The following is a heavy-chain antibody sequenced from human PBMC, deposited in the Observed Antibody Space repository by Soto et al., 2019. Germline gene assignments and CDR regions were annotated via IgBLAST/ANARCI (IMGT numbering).Heavy chain of an antibody. CDR1: GDSVSSNSAA. J-gene: IGHJ3*02. Sequence: PSQTLSLTCAIYGDSVSSNSAAWNWIRQSPSRGLEWLGRTYYRSKWYNDYAVSVKSRITINPDTSKNQFSLQLNSVTPEDTAVYYCARGYCSSTSCYTSAFDIWGQGTMVTVSS. D-gene: IGHD2-2*02. V-gene: IGHV6-1*01. CDR3: ARGYCSSTSCYTSAFDI. CDR2: TYYRSKWYN.